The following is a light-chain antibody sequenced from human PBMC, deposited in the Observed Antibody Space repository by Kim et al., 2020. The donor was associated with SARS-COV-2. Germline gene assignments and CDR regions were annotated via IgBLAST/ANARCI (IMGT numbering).Light chain of an antibody. CDR1: SLRTYY. V-gene: IGLV3-19*01. J-gene: IGLJ2*01. CDR3: NSRELSGKVV. Sequence: SSELTQDPAVSVALGQTVRITCQGDSLRTYYASWYQQKPGQAPVLVIYGKNNRPSGIPDRFSGSSSGNTASLTITGAQAEDEADYYCNSRELSGKVVIGG. CDR2: GKN.